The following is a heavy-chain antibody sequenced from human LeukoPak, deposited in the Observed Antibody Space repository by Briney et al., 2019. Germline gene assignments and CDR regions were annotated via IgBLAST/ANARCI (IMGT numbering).Heavy chain of an antibody. J-gene: IGHJ3*01. CDR3: IQLGGTATTSHAFDV. CDR2: IKQDGSQK. CDR1: GFIFSNSW. Sequence: GGSLRLSCAASGFIFSNSWMGSVRQTPEKGLEWVANIKQDGSQKYYVDSVEGRFTISRDNTKNSLFLQMHSLRAEDTAVYYCIQLGGTATTSHAFDVWGQGTMVTVSS. V-gene: IGHV3-7*01. D-gene: IGHD1-1*01.